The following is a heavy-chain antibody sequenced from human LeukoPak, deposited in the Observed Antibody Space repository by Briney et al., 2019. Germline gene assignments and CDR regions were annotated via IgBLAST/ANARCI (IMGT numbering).Heavy chain of an antibody. CDR3: ARLGFCTVDRCLDDY. Sequence: SETLSLTCTVSGGSISGYYWSWIRHSPGQGLEFIGHIHYTGTANYNPSLKSPVTISVDTSKNQFSLNLSSVTAADTAVYFCARLGFCTVDRCLDDYWGQGVLVTVSS. J-gene: IGHJ4*02. V-gene: IGHV4-59*01. D-gene: IGHD2-8*02. CDR1: GGSISGYY. CDR2: IHYTGTA.